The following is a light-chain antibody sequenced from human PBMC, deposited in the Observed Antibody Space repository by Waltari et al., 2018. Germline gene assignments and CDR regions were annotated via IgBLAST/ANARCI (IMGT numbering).Light chain of an antibody. CDR1: ALPKQY. CDR2: KDS. CDR3: QSADISGNWV. Sequence: YELTQAPSVSVSSGQTARITCPGDALPKQYAYWYQQTAGQAPVVVIRKDSERPSGIPDLFSGSSSGTTATLTISGVQAEDEADYCQSADISGNWVFGGGTKLTVL. V-gene: IGLV3-25*03. J-gene: IGLJ3*02.